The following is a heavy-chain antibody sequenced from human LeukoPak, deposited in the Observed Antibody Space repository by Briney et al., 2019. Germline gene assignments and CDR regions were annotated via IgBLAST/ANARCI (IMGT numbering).Heavy chain of an antibody. CDR2: VRSNSNNYAT. Sequence: PGGSLRLSCAASGFILSGSGIHWVRQASGKGLEWVGRVRSNSNNYATSYAASVKGRFTVSRDDSKNTLYLQMNSLRAEDTAVYYCAKDPVEMATIFATPPLYWGQGTLVTVSS. V-gene: IGHV3-73*01. CDR3: AKDPVEMATIFATPPLY. D-gene: IGHD5-24*01. J-gene: IGHJ4*02. CDR1: GFILSGSG.